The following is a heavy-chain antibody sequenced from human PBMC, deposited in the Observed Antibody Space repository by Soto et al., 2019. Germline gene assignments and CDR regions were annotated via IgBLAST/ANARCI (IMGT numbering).Heavy chain of an antibody. V-gene: IGHV1-18*04. D-gene: IGHD2-15*01. J-gene: IGHJ4*02. CDR3: ARDKRVVVAATPNYYFDY. CDR2: ISAYNGNT. Sequence: ASVKVSCKASGYTFTSYGISWVRQAPGQGLEWMGWISAYNGNTNYAQKLQGRVTMTTDTSTGTAYMELRSLRSDDTAVYYCARDKRVVVAATPNYYFDYWGQGTLVTVSS. CDR1: GYTFTSYG.